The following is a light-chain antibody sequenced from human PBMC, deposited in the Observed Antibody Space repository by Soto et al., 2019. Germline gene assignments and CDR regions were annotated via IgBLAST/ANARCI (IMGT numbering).Light chain of an antibody. Sequence: QSVLTQPPSASGTPGQRVTISCSGSNSNIGSNTVNWYQQLPGTAPKLLIYSNNQRPSGVPDRFSGSKSGTSASLAISGLHSEDEADYYCAAWDDSLNGAVFGGGTQLTVL. J-gene: IGLJ7*01. V-gene: IGLV1-44*01. CDR3: AAWDDSLNGAV. CDR1: NSNIGSNT. CDR2: SNN.